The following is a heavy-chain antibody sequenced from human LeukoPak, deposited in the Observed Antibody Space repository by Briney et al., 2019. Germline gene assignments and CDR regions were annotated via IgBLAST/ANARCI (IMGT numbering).Heavy chain of an antibody. CDR1: GFTFSSYA. CDR3: ARDAYRDYYDSDGYYYVGMDV. V-gene: IGHV3-23*01. CDR2: ISGSGGST. J-gene: IGHJ6*02. D-gene: IGHD3-22*01. Sequence: LAGGSLRLSCAASGFTFSSYATSWVRQAPGKGLEWVSAISGSGGSTYYADSVKGRFTISRDTSKNTLYLQMNSLRAEDTAVYYCARDAYRDYYDSDGYYYVGMDVWGQGTTVTVSS.